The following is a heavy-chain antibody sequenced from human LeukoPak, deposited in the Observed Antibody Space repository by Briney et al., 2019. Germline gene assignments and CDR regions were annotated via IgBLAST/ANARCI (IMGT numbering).Heavy chain of an antibody. CDR3: ARGHSAIFGVVTSDY. D-gene: IGHD3-3*01. Sequence: ASVKVSCKASGYTFSSYGITWVRQAPGLGLEWMGWISAHNGNTNYAQNLQGRVTMTTDTSTSTAYMELRSLRSDDTAVYYCARGHSAIFGVVTSDYWGQGTLVTVSS. V-gene: IGHV1-18*01. CDR1: GYTFSSYG. CDR2: ISAHNGNT. J-gene: IGHJ4*02.